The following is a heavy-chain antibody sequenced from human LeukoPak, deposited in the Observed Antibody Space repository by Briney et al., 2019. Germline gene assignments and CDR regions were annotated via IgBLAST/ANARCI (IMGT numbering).Heavy chain of an antibody. D-gene: IGHD4-23*01. Sequence: SETLSLTCAVYGGSFSGYYWSWIRQPPGKGLEWIGEINHSGSTNYNPSLKSRVTISVDTSKNQFSLNLSSVTAADTAVYYCARRTETVLTTVANSFDVWGQGTMVTVSS. CDR2: INHSGST. V-gene: IGHV4-34*01. CDR3: ARRTETVLTTVANSFDV. CDR1: GGSFSGYY. J-gene: IGHJ3*01.